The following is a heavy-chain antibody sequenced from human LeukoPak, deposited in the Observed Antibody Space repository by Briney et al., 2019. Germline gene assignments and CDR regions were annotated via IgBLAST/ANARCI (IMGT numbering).Heavy chain of an antibody. V-gene: IGHV3-23*01. Sequence: GGSLRLSCAASGFTFSSYAMSWVRQAPGKGLEWVSAVSGSGGSTYYADSVKGRFTISRDNSKNTLYLQMNSLRAEDTAVYYCARSGGSGSYYNEPAPYFDYWGQGTLVTVSS. CDR3: ARSGGSGSYYNEPAPYFDY. D-gene: IGHD3-10*01. CDR1: GFTFSSYA. J-gene: IGHJ4*02. CDR2: VSGSGGST.